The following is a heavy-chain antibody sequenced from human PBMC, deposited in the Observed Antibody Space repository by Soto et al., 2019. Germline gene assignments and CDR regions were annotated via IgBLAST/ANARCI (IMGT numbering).Heavy chain of an antibody. D-gene: IGHD4-17*01. J-gene: IGHJ5*02. CDR3: ARRSTVTTGFDP. CDR1: GGTFSSYT. CDR2: IIPILGIA. V-gene: IGHV1-69*02. Sequence: QVQLVQSGAEVKKPGSSVKVSCKASGGTFSSYTISWVRQAPGQGLEWMGRIIPILGIANYEQKFQGRVTITADKSTSTAYMELSSLRSEDTAVYYCARRSTVTTGFDPWGQGTLVTVSS.